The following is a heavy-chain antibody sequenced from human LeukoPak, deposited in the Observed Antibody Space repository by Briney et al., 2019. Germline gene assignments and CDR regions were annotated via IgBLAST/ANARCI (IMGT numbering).Heavy chain of an antibody. CDR1: GYTFTSYG. J-gene: IGHJ4*02. CDR3: ARTLGYYDSGGYYYAQDPSFHPITDY. D-gene: IGHD3-22*01. CDR2: ISAYNGNT. Sequence: GSSVKVSCKATGYTFTSYGISWVRQAPGQGLEWMGWISAYNGNTNYAQKLQGRVTMTTDTSTSTAYMELRSLRSDDTAVYYCARTLGYYDSGGYYYAQDPSFHPITDYWGQGTLVTVSS. V-gene: IGHV1-18*01.